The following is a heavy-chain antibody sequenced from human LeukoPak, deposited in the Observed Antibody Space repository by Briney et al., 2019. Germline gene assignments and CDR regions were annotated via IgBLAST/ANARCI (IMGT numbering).Heavy chain of an antibody. J-gene: IGHJ4*02. Sequence: SETLSLTCTASGGSISSYYWSWIRQPPGKGLEWIGYIYTSGSTNYNPSLKSRVTISVDTSKNQFSLKLSSVTAADTAVYYCARGYQYLDYWGQGTLVTVSS. V-gene: IGHV4-4*09. CDR3: ARGYQYLDY. CDR2: IYTSGST. CDR1: GGSISSYY. D-gene: IGHD2-15*01.